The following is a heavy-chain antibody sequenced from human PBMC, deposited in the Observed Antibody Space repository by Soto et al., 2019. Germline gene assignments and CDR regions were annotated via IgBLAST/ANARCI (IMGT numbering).Heavy chain of an antibody. CDR3: ARDSYSSSDWSGDY. CDR2: IYTTGNT. Sequence: QVQLQESGPGLVKPSETLALTCTVSGGSIRSFYWSWIRQPAGTGLEWMGRIYTTGNTNNNPSLKGRVTMSVDTSKSQLSLKLSSVPAADTAVYYCARDSYSSSDWSGDYWGQGTLVTVSS. D-gene: IGHD6-13*01. CDR1: GGSIRSFY. V-gene: IGHV4-4*07. J-gene: IGHJ4*02.